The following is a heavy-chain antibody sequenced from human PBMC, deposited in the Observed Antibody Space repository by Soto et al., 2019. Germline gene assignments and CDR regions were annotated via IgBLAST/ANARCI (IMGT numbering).Heavy chain of an antibody. J-gene: IGHJ6*02. Sequence: SVKVSCKASGYTFSSYAISWVRQAPGQGLEWMGGIIPIFGTANYAQKFQGRVTITADESTSTAYMELSSLRSEDTAVYYCGSLPGIAAAGTLSYYSGMDVWGQGTTVTVSS. CDR1: GYTFSSYA. D-gene: IGHD6-13*01. CDR2: IIPIFGTA. V-gene: IGHV1-69*13. CDR3: GSLPGIAAAGTLSYYSGMDV.